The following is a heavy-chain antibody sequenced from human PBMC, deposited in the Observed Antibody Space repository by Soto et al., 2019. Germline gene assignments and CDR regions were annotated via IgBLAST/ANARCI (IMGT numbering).Heavy chain of an antibody. V-gene: IGHV1-18*04. D-gene: IGHD2-2*01. Sequence: VKVSCKASGYTFTSYGISWVRQAPGQGLEWMGWISAYNGNTNYAQKLQGRVTMTTDTSTSTAYMELRSLRFDDTAVYYCARFGGYCSSTSCSSYYYGMDVWGQGTTVTVSS. CDR2: ISAYNGNT. CDR1: GYTFTSYG. J-gene: IGHJ6*02. CDR3: ARFGGYCSSTSCSSYYYGMDV.